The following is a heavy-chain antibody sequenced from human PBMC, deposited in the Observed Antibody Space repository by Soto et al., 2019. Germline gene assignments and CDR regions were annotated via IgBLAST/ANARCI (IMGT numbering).Heavy chain of an antibody. J-gene: IGHJ4*02. CDR1: GFMCDSYA. V-gene: IGHV3-48*02. CDR3: TKSADSAGWGVDF. CDR2: ISPGGGRI. Sequence: PWGSLRLSCLASGFMCDSYAMNWVRQAPGKGLEWVSYISPGGGRIYYAESLKGRITISRDNARNSLSLQMNILSDEDTAVYYCTKSADSAGWGVDFWGQGTLVTVSS. D-gene: IGHD6-19*01.